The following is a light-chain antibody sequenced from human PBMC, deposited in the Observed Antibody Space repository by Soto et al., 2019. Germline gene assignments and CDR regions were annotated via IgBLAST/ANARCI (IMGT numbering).Light chain of an antibody. CDR1: QTVRNN. Sequence: EFVLTQSPGTLSLSPGERATLSCRASQTVRNNYLAWYQQKPGQAPRLLIHGASTRATSFPARFSGSGSGTEFTLTINSLQSEDSAVYYCQQYNNWPPVTFGGGTKVDIK. V-gene: IGKV3-15*01. J-gene: IGKJ4*01. CDR3: QQYNNWPPVT. CDR2: GAS.